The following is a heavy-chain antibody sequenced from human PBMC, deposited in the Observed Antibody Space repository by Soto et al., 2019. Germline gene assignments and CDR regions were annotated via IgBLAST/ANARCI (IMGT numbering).Heavy chain of an antibody. D-gene: IGHD3-10*01. CDR3: ARGGYYGSGSYYRKGGYMDV. J-gene: IGHJ6*03. CDR1: GFTFSSYD. V-gene: IGHV3-13*01. Sequence: EVQLVESGGGLVQPGGSLRLSCAASGFTFSSYDMHWVRQATGKGLEWVSAIGTDGDTYYPGSVKGRFTISRETAKNSLYLQMNSLRAGDTAVYYCARGGYYGSGSYYRKGGYMDVWGKGNTVTVSS. CDR2: IGTDGDT.